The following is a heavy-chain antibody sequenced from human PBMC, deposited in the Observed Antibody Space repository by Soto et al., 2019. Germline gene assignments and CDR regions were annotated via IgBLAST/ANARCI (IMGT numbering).Heavy chain of an antibody. Sequence: PGGSLRLSCAASGFTFSSYAMTWVRQAPGKGLEWVSAISGSGGSKYYADSVKGRFTISRDNSKNTLYLQMNSLRAEDTAEYYCAKDPTVAGTAEYFQHWGQGTLVTVSS. CDR3: AKDPTVAGTAEYFQH. CDR1: GFTFSSYA. J-gene: IGHJ1*01. CDR2: ISGSGGSK. V-gene: IGHV3-23*01. D-gene: IGHD6-19*01.